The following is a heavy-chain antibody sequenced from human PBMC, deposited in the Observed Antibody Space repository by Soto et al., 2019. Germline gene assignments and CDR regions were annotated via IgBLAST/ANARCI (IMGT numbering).Heavy chain of an antibody. J-gene: IGHJ5*02. CDR2: IYYSGST. CDR3: AMAKLRDGYNLTP. D-gene: IGHD5-12*01. Sequence: LSVTSTVSDGSISSRGYYWIFIRQHPGKGLEWIGYIYYSGSTYYNPSLKSRVTISVDTSKNQFSLKLSSVTAADTAVYYCAMAKLRDGYNLTPWGQGTLVTVSS. V-gene: IGHV4-31*03. CDR1: DGSISSRGYY.